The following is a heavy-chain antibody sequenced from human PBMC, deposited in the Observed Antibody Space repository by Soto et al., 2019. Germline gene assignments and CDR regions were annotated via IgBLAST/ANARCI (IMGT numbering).Heavy chain of an antibody. J-gene: IGHJ3*02. CDR3: ARWEGSGTLGAFDI. Sequence: SETLSLTCTVSGGSISSYYWSWIRQPPGKGLEWIGYIYYSGSTNYNPSLKSRVTISVDTSKNQFSLKLSSVTAVDTAVYYCARWEGSGTLGAFDIWGQGTMVTVSS. V-gene: IGHV4-59*01. D-gene: IGHD6-13*01. CDR1: GGSISSYY. CDR2: IYYSGST.